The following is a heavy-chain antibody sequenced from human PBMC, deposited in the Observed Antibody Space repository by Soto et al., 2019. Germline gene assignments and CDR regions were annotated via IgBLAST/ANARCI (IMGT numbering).Heavy chain of an antibody. V-gene: IGHV3-33*01. CDR3: ARGNGATIFGVVIQYNAFDI. J-gene: IGHJ3*02. CDR2: IWYDGSNK. Sequence: GGSLRLSCAASGFTFSRYGMHWVRQAPGKGLEWVAVIWYDGSNKYYADSVKGRFTISRDNSKNTLYLQMNSLRAEDTAVYYCARGNGATIFGVVIQYNAFDIWGQGTMVTVSS. CDR1: GFTFSRYG. D-gene: IGHD3-3*01.